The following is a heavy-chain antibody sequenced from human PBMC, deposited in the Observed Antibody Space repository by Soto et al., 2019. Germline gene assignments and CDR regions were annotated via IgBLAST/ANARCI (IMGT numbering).Heavy chain of an antibody. CDR1: GYTFTSYA. V-gene: IGHV1-3*01. D-gene: IGHD3-16*01. CDR2: INAGNGNT. J-gene: IGHJ1*01. CDR3: ARYEADSYAEYFQH. Sequence: GASVKVSCKASGYTFTSYAMHWVRQAPGQRLEWMGWINAGNGNTKYSQKFQGRVTITRDTSASTAYMELSSLRSEDTAVYYCARYEADSYAEYFQHWGQGTLVTVSS.